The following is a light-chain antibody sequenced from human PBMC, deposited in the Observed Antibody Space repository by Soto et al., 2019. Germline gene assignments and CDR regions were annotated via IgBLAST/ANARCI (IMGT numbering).Light chain of an antibody. CDR1: QTVSSNY. V-gene: IGKV3-20*01. J-gene: IGKJ1*01. CDR3: QQYGCSPTWT. Sequence: DSVLTQSPGTLSLSPGERATLSCRASQTVSSNYLAWYQQRPGQAPRLLIYGASTSATGLPDRFSGSGSGTDFTLTISRLEPEYVAVYYCQQYGCSPTWTFGQGTKVEIK. CDR2: GAS.